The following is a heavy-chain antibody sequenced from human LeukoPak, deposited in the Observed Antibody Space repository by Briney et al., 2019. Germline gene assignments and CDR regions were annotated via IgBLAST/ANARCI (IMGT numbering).Heavy chain of an antibody. J-gene: IGHJ4*02. D-gene: IGHD2-15*01. Sequence: GSLRLSCAASGFTFSSYSMNWVRQPPGKRLEWIGEINHSGSTNYNPSLKSRVTISVDTSKNQFSLKLSSVTAADTAVYYCARGRGGNPRGFDYWGQGTLATVSS. CDR2: INHSGST. CDR1: GFTFSSYS. CDR3: ARGRGGNPRGFDY. V-gene: IGHV4-34*01.